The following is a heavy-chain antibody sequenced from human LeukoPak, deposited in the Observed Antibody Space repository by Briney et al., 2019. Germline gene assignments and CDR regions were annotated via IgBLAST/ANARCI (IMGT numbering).Heavy chain of an antibody. Sequence: SETLSLTCAVYGGSFSGYYWSWIRQPPGKGLEWVGEINHSGSTNYNPSLKSRVTISVDTSRNQFSLKLSSVTAADTAVYYCARDRSFLGTYGRDFDYWGQGTLVTVSS. CDR1: GGSFSGYY. CDR2: INHSGST. J-gene: IGHJ4*02. V-gene: IGHV4-34*01. CDR3: ARDRSFLGTYGRDFDY. D-gene: IGHD1-26*01.